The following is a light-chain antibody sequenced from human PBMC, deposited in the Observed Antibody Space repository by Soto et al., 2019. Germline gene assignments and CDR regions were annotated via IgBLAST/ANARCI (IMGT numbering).Light chain of an antibody. J-gene: IGKJ2*01. Sequence: DIQMTQSPSSLSASVGDRVTITCRASQSISTFLNWYQQKPGKAPKLLIYAASSLQSAVPSRLSGSGSGTYFILTITSLQPEDFATYYCQQSFSTLYTFGQGNKLEIK. CDR1: QSISTF. CDR3: QQSFSTLYT. CDR2: AAS. V-gene: IGKV1-39*01.